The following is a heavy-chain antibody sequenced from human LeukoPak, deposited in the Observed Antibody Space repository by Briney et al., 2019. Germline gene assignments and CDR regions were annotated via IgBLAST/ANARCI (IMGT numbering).Heavy chain of an antibody. CDR3: ARGNYYYDT. V-gene: IGHV6-1*01. CDR2: TYYRSRWGN. J-gene: IGHJ4*02. CDR1: GDSVSNNIAT. Sequence: SQTLSLTCAISGDSVSNNIATWNWVRQSPSRGLEWLGRTYYRSRWGNDYAISVKGRITINPDTSRNQFSLQLNSVTPEDTAVYYCARGNYYYDTWGQGTLVTVSS. D-gene: IGHD3-10*01.